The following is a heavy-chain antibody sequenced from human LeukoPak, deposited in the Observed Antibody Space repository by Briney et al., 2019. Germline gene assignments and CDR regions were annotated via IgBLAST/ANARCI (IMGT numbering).Heavy chain of an antibody. CDR2: ISGSGGST. Sequence: GGSLSLSCAASGFTFSSYAMNWVRQAPGKGLEWVSGISGSGGSTYYADSVKGRFTISRDNSKNTLYLQMNSLGAEDTAVYYCAKKPPGSNFDYWGQGTLVTVSS. V-gene: IGHV3-23*01. J-gene: IGHJ4*02. CDR1: GFTFSSYA. D-gene: IGHD6-25*01. CDR3: AKKPPGSNFDY.